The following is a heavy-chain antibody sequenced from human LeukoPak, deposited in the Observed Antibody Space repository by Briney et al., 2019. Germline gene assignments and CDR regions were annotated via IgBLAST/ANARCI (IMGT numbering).Heavy chain of an antibody. CDR2: ISYDGSNK. D-gene: IGHD3-9*01. J-gene: IGHJ4*02. CDR3: ARDDRLLTGFDY. CDR1: GFTFSSYA. V-gene: IGHV3-30-3*01. Sequence: GGSLRLSCAASGFTFSSYAMHWVRQAPGKGLEWVAVISYDGSNKYYADSVKGRFTISRDNAKNSLYLQMNSLRAEDTAVYYCARDDRLLTGFDYWGQGTLVTVSS.